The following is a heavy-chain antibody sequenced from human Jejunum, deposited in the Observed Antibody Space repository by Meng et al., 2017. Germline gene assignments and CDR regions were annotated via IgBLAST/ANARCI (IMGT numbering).Heavy chain of an antibody. CDR3: ICSRGDGFNAFWFDF. CDR2: IRSKGNNYAT. Sequence: GESPKTPCIAFGFACSDSAVQRVHQASGKGLEWVGRIRSKGNNYATTYVASVKGRFTISRDDSKNTAYLQMGSLKTEDTAIYYCICSRGDGFNAFWFDFWGQGTLVTVSS. J-gene: IGHJ4*02. D-gene: IGHD5-24*01. V-gene: IGHV3-73*01. CDR1: GFACSDSA.